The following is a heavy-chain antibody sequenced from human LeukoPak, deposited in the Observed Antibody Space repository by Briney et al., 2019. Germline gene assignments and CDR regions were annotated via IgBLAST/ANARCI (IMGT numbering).Heavy chain of an antibody. CDR1: GYTFTSYY. D-gene: IGHD2-2*01. V-gene: IGHV1-46*01. J-gene: IGHJ4*02. Sequence: ASVKVSCKASGYTFTSYYMHWVRQAPGQGLEWMGIINPSGGSTSYAQKFQGRVTMTRDTSTSTVYMELSSLRSEDTAVYYCARDRSPMRKADCSSTSCYPLWGQGTLVTVSS. CDR2: INPSGGST. CDR3: ARDRSPMRKADCSSTSCYPL.